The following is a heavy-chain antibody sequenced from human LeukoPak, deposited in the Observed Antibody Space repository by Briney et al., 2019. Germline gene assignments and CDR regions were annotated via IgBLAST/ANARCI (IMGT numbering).Heavy chain of an antibody. CDR2: ISAYNGNT. CDR1: GFTFTSYG. V-gene: IGHV1-18*01. CDR3: ARDVRPKVATIPLDY. Sequence: PGGSLRLSCAASGFTFTSYGISWVRQAPGQGLEWMGWISAYNGNTNYAQKLQGRVTMTTDTSTSTAYMELRSLRSDDTAVYYCARDVRPKVATIPLDYWGQGTLVTVSS. D-gene: IGHD5-12*01. J-gene: IGHJ4*02.